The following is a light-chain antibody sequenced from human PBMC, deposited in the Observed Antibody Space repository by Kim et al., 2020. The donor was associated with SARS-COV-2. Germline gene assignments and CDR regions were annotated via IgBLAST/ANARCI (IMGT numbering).Light chain of an antibody. CDR1: QPVSNNY. CDR2: GAS. Sequence: ETVLTQSPRTLSVSPGESVTLSCRASQPVSNNYLAWYQQKPGLPPRLLIYGASTRATGIPDRFSGSGSGTDFTLTISRLEPEDFAVYCRQQYGTSFIFGGGTKVDIK. V-gene: IGKV3-20*01. J-gene: IGKJ4*01. CDR3: QQYGTSFI.